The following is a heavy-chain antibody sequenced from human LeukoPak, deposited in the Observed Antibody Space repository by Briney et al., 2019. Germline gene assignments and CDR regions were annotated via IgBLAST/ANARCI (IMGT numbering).Heavy chain of an antibody. J-gene: IGHJ4*02. V-gene: IGHV1-2*02. Sequence: ASVKVSCKASGYTFTGYYMHWVRQAPGQGLEWMGWINPNSGGTNYAQKFQGRVTMTRDTFISTAYMELSRLRSDDTAVYYCARGALLRYFDWLPHYWGQGTLVTVSS. CDR2: INPNSGGT. CDR1: GYTFTGYY. D-gene: IGHD3-9*01. CDR3: ARGALLRYFDWLPHY.